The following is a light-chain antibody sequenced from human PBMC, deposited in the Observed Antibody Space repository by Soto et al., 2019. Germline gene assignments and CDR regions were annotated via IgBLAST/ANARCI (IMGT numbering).Light chain of an antibody. CDR2: NNI. V-gene: IGLV3-25*03. J-gene: IGLJ3*02. Sequence: SYELTQPPSVSVSPGQTARITCSGDALPKQYAYWYQQKPGQAPVLVIYNNIERPSGIPERFSGSNSGTTVTLTISGVQAEDEADYYCQSADSSGTYWVFGGGTKLTVL. CDR3: QSADSSGTYWV. CDR1: ALPKQY.